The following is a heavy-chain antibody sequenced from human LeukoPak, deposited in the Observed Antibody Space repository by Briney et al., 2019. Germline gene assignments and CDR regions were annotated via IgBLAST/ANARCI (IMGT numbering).Heavy chain of an antibody. J-gene: IGHJ4*02. D-gene: IGHD6-19*01. CDR1: GFTFSSYS. CDR2: ISSSSTI. V-gene: IGHV3-48*01. CDR3: ARYSSHWSFDS. Sequence: GGSLRLSCAASGFTFSSYSMNWVRQAPGKGLEWVSYISSSSTIYYADSVKGRFTISRDNAKNSLYLQMNSLRAEDTAVYYCARYSSHWSFDSWGQGTLVTVSS.